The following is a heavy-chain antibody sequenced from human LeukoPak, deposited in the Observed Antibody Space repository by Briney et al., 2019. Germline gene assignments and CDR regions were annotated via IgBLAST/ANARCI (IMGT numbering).Heavy chain of an antibody. J-gene: IGHJ4*02. Sequence: ASVKVSCKASGYSFTNYGISWVRQAPGPGLEWMGWISAYSGNANYAHRFLGGLTMTADTSTSTAYMELRSLTSADTAVYYCARVGDGYNHGFDYWGQGSLVTVSS. CDR2: ISAYSGNA. CDR1: GYSFTNYG. D-gene: IGHD5-24*01. CDR3: ARVGDGYNHGFDY. V-gene: IGHV1-18*01.